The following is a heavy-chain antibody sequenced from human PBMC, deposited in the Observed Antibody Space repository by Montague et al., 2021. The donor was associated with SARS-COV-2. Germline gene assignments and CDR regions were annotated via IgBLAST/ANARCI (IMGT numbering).Heavy chain of an antibody. V-gene: IGHV4-59*02. CDR2: VFYTGST. CDR3: ARLIGSGWTDAFGF. Sequence: SETLSLTCVVSGDSVNTNQWTWVRQPPGKGLEWIGHVFYTGSTKYNPSLESRVTISIDTSKNQFALRLNSVSAADTAIYYCARLIGSGWTDAFGFWGQGTMVTVSS. CDR1: GDSVNTNQ. J-gene: IGHJ3*01. D-gene: IGHD6-19*01.